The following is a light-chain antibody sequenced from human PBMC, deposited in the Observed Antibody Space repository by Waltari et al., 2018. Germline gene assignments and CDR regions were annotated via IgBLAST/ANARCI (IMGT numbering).Light chain of an antibody. J-gene: IGKJ4*01. CDR3: QQYGSSPLVT. CDR2: GAS. Sequence: EIVLTQSPGTLSLSPGERATLSRRASQSVSSSYLAWYQQKPGQAPRLLIYGASSRATGIPDRFSGSGSGTDFTLTISRLEPEDFAVYYCQQYGSSPLVTFGGGTKVEIK. CDR1: QSVSSSY. V-gene: IGKV3-20*01.